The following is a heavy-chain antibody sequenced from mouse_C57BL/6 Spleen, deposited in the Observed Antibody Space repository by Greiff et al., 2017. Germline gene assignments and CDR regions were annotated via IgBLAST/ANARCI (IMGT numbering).Heavy chain of an antibody. CDR2: IYPRSGNT. D-gene: IGHD2-5*01. CDR1: GYTFTSYG. CDR3: APIVTTSGPLDY. J-gene: IGHJ2*01. Sequence: VQLQQSGAELARPGASVKLSCKASGYTFTSYGISWVKQRTGQGLEWIGEIYPRSGNTYYNEKFKGKATLTADKSSRTAYMELRSLTSDDSAVYFCAPIVTTSGPLDYWGQGTTLTVSS. V-gene: IGHV1-81*01.